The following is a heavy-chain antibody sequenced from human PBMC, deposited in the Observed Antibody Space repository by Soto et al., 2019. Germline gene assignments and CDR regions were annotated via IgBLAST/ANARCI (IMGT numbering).Heavy chain of an antibody. CDR2: ISYDGSNK. CDR1: GFTFSSYA. J-gene: IGHJ4*02. CDR3: AKPKIYYYDSSGYYY. D-gene: IGHD3-22*01. Sequence: PGGSLRLSCAASGFTFSSYAMHWVRQAPGKGLEWVAVISYDGSNKYYADSVKGRFTISRDNSKNTLYLQMNSLRAEDTAVYYCAKPKIYYYDSSGYYYWGQGTLVTVSS. V-gene: IGHV3-30*04.